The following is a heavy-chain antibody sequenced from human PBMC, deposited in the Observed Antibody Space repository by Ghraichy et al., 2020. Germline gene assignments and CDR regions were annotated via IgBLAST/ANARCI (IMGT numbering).Heavy chain of an antibody. CDR2: IYPSGSN. CDR3: ANSRAFVYYFDY. V-gene: IGHV4-38-2*02. CDR1: NYSISNGYY. Sequence: SETLYLTCTVANYSISNGYYWGWIQQPPGKGLEWIGSIYPSGSNYYNPSLKSRVSMSVDTSKNQFSLRLSSVTAADTAVYYCANSRAFVYYFDYWGQGTLVTGAS. J-gene: IGHJ4*02. D-gene: IGHD2-8*01.